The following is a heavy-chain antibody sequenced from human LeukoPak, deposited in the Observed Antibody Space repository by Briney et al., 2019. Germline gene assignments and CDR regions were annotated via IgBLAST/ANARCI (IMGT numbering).Heavy chain of an antibody. Sequence: GGSLRLSCAASGFTLSSYSMNWVRQAPGKGLEWVSYISSSSSTIYYADSVKGRFTISRDNAKNSLYLQMNSLRAEDTAVYYCARETTGVDYWGQGTLVTVSS. D-gene: IGHD4-17*01. CDR1: GFTLSSYS. V-gene: IGHV3-48*01. CDR3: ARETTGVDY. J-gene: IGHJ4*02. CDR2: ISSSSSTI.